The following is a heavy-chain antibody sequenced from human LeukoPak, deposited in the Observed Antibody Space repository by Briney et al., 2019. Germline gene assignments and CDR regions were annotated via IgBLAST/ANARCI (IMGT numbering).Heavy chain of an antibody. CDR3: ARDTVGATDY. V-gene: IGHV3-48*01. Sequence: GEPLRLSCAASGFTFSSYSMNWVRQAPGKGLEWVSYISISSSTIYYADSVKGRFTISRDNAKNSLYLQMNSLRAEDTAVYYCARDTVGATDYWGQGTLVTVSS. CDR1: GFTFSSYS. J-gene: IGHJ4*02. D-gene: IGHD1-26*01. CDR2: ISISSSTI.